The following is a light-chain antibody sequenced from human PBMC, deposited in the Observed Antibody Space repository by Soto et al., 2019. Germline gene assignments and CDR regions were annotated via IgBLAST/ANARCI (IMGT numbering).Light chain of an antibody. CDR1: SSDVGGYNY. Sequence: QSALTQPPSASGSPGQSVTISCTGTSSDVGGYNYVSWYQQYPGKAPKLMVYEVSKRPSGVPDRFSGSKSGNTASLTVSGLQAEDEADYYCCSYTRTSNHYFFGSGTKVTVL. J-gene: IGLJ1*01. V-gene: IGLV2-8*01. CDR3: CSYTRTSNHYF. CDR2: EVS.